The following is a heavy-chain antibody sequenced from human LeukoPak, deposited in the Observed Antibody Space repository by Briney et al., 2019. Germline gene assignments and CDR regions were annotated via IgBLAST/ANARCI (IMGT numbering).Heavy chain of an antibody. CDR2: TYYSGST. J-gene: IGHJ5*02. V-gene: IGHV4-30-4*01. Sequence: SETLSLTCTVSGGSISSGDYYWSWIRQPPGKGLEWIGYTYYSGSTYYNPSLKNRVSISVDTSKNQFSLNLSSVTAADTAVYYCARLYYYDSRIDPWGQGTLVTVSS. CDR1: GGSISSGDYY. CDR3: ARLYYYDSRIDP. D-gene: IGHD3-22*01.